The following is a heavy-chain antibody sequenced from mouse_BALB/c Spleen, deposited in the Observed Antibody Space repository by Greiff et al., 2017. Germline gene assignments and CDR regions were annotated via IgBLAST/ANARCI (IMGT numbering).Heavy chain of an antibody. D-gene: IGHD1-2*01. V-gene: IGHV1-5*01. Sequence: EVQLQQSGTVLARPGASVKMSCKASGYSFTSYWMHWVKQRPGQGLEWIGAIYPGNSDTSYNQKFKGKAKLTAVTSASTAYMELSSLTNEDSAVYYCTQSLHYYGYAMDYWGQGTSVTVSS. CDR3: TQSLHYYGYAMDY. J-gene: IGHJ4*01. CDR1: GYSFTSYW. CDR2: IYPGNSDT.